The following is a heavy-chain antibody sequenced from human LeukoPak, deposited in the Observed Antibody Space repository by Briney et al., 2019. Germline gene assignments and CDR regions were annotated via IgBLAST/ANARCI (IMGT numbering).Heavy chain of an antibody. D-gene: IGHD3-22*01. CDR3: ARRPGVGSGYYPIDY. Sequence: SETLSLTCAVYGGSFSGYYWSWIRQPPGKGLEWIGEINHSGSTNYNPSLKSRVTISVDTSKNQFSLKLSSVTAADTAVYYCARRPGVGSGYYPIDYWGQGTLVTVSS. CDR2: INHSGST. J-gene: IGHJ4*02. V-gene: IGHV4-34*01. CDR1: GGSFSGYY.